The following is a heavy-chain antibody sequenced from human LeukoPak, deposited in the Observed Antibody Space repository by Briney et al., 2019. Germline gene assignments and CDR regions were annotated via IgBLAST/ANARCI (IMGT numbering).Heavy chain of an antibody. D-gene: IGHD3-22*01. CDR1: GGSFSGYY. J-gene: IGHJ5*02. CDR3: ARGPLLRNWFDP. CDR2: INHSGST. V-gene: IGHV4-34*01. Sequence: SETLSLTCAVYGGSFSGYYWSWIRQPPGKGLEWIGEINHSGSTNYNPSLKSRVTISVDTSKNQFSLKLSSVTAADTAVYYCARGPLLRNWFDPWGQETLVTVSS.